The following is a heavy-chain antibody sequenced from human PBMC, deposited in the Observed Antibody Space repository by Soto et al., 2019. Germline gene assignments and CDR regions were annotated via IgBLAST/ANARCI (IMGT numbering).Heavy chain of an antibody. CDR1: GGTFSSYT. Sequence: ASVKVSCKASGGTFSSYTISWVRQAPGQGLEWMGRIIPILGIANYAQKFQGRVTITADKSTSTAYMELSSLRSEDTAVYYCASTAPGVRGVITNYYYYYYMDVWGKGTTVTVSS. CDR2: IIPILGIA. J-gene: IGHJ6*03. CDR3: ASTAPGVRGVITNYYYYYYMDV. D-gene: IGHD3-10*01. V-gene: IGHV1-69*02.